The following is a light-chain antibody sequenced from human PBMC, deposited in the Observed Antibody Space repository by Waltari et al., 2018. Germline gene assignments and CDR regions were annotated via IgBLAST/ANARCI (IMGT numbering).Light chain of an antibody. V-gene: IGLV2-14*01. Sequence: QSPLPPSPSVSGSLGQSITTSCPGTGSDFPVFNLSSWYHQHPGKAPQLMIYDVSKRPSGVSNRFSGSKSGNTASLTISGLQAEDEADYYCSSYTSTWVFGGGTKLTVL. J-gene: IGLJ3*02. CDR3: SSYTSTWV. CDR1: GSDFPVFNL. CDR2: DVS.